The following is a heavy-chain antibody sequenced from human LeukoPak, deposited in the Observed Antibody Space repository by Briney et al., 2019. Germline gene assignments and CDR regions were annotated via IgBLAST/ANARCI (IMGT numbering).Heavy chain of an antibody. D-gene: IGHD3-10*01. CDR2: INHSGST. J-gene: IGHJ6*03. V-gene: IGHV4-34*01. CDR1: GGSFSGYY. Sequence: NASETLSLTCAVYGGSFSGYYWSWIRQPPGKGLEWIGEINHSGSTNYNPSLKSRVTISVDTSKNQFSLKLSSVTAADTAVYYCARAPRKVMKGGGSGSYYSYYYYYMDVWGKGTTVTISS. CDR3: ARAPRKVMKGGGSGSYYSYYYYYMDV.